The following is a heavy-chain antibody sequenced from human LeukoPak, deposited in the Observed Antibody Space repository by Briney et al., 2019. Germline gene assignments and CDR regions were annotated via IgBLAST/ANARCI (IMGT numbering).Heavy chain of an antibody. V-gene: IGHV4-59*06. CDR2: IYYSGST. CDR1: GGSFSGYY. Sequence: LETLSLTCAVYGGSFSGYYWSWIRQPPGKGLEWIGYIYYSGSTYYNPSLKSRVTISVDTSKNQFSLKLSSVTAADTAVYYCASGYGGRRVFDYWGQGTLVTVSS. J-gene: IGHJ4*02. D-gene: IGHD4-23*01. CDR3: ASGYGGRRVFDY.